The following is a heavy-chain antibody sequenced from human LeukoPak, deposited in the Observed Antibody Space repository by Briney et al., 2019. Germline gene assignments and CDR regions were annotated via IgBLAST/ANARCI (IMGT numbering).Heavy chain of an antibody. CDR2: IYSGGST. CDR1: GFTVSSNY. D-gene: IGHD6-19*01. V-gene: IGHV3-53*01. CDR3: ARDLGYSSGRGAFDI. Sequence: GGSLRLSCAASGFTVSSNYMSWVRQAPGKGLEWVSVIYSGGSTYYADSVKGRFTISRDNSKNTLYLQMNSLRAGDTAVYYCARDLGYSSGRGAFDIWGQGTMVTVSS. J-gene: IGHJ3*02.